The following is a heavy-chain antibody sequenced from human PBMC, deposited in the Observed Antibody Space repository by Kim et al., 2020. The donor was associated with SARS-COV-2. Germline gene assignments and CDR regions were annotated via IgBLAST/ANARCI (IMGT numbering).Heavy chain of an antibody. V-gene: IGHV2-70*01. J-gene: IGHJ6*02. D-gene: IGHD3-10*01. CDR2: IDWDDDK. CDR3: ARIRSGTTMVRGVINYYYYGMDV. CDR1: GFSLSTSGMC. Sequence: SGPTLVNPTQTLTLTCTFSGFSLSTSGMCVSWIRQPPGKALEWLALIDWDDDKYYSTSLKTRLTISKDTSKNQVVLTMTNMDPVDTATYYCARIRSGTTMVRGVINYYYYGMDVWGQGTTVTVSS.